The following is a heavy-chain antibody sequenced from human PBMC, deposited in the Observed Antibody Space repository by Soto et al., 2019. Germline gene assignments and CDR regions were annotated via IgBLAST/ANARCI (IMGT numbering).Heavy chain of an antibody. J-gene: IGHJ6*02. V-gene: IGHV3-11*01. Sequence: PGGSLRLSCAASGFTFSDYYMSRIRQAPGKGLEWVSYISSSGSTIYYADSVKGRFTISRDNAKNSLYLQMNSLRAEDTAVYYCASGYDFWSGYTPDYGMDVWGQGTTVTVSS. CDR2: ISSSGSTI. CDR3: ASGYDFWSGYTPDYGMDV. D-gene: IGHD3-3*01. CDR1: GFTFSDYY.